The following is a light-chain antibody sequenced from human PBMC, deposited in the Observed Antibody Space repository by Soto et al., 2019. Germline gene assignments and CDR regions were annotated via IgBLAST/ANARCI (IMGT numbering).Light chain of an antibody. CDR3: GQFVSSPPRT. Sequence: EIVLTQSPGTLSLSPGERATLSYRASQSVGSTFLAWYQQKPGQAPRLLIYGVSTRATGIPDRFSGSWSGTDFTLSFSRLEPEDFAVYYCGQFVSSPPRTFGQGTKVEIK. J-gene: IGKJ1*01. CDR2: GVS. V-gene: IGKV3-20*01. CDR1: QSVGSTF.